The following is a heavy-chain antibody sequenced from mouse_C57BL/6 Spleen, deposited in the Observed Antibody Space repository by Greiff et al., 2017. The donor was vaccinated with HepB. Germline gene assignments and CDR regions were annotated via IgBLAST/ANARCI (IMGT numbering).Heavy chain of an antibody. J-gene: IGHJ2*01. CDR2: IDPSDSET. Sequence: VQLQQSGAELVRPGSSVMLSCKASGYTFTSYWMHWVKQRPIQGLEWIGNIDPSDSETHYIQKFKDKATLTVDKSSSTAYMQLSSLTSEDSAVYYCARLGGNPYYFDYWGQGTTLTVSS. CDR1: GYTFTSYW. V-gene: IGHV1-52*01. CDR3: ARLGGNPYYFDY. D-gene: IGHD2-1*01.